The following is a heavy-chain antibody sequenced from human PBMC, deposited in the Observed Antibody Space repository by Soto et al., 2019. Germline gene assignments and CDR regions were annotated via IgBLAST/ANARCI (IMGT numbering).Heavy chain of an antibody. Sequence: ASVKVSCKASGYTFTSYGISWVRQAPGQGLEWMGWISAYNGNTNYAQKLQGRVTMTTDTSTSTAYMELRSLRSDDTAVYYCARRGDIVVVPAAPGESYYYYGMDVWGQGTTVTVSS. V-gene: IGHV1-18*04. CDR1: GYTFTSYG. D-gene: IGHD2-2*01. CDR3: ARRGDIVVVPAAPGESYYYYGMDV. CDR2: ISAYNGNT. J-gene: IGHJ6*02.